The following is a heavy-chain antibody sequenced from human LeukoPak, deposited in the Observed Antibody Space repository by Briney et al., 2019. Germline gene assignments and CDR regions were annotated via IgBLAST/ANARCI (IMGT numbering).Heavy chain of an antibody. CDR2: ISAYNGNT. D-gene: IGHD6-19*01. CDR1: GYTFTSYG. J-gene: IGHJ4*02. CDR3: ARDVRAVAGPNIYFDY. V-gene: IGHV1-18*01. Sequence: ASVKVSCKASGYTFTSYGISWVRQAHGQGLEWMGWISAYNGNTNYAQKLQGRVTMTTDTSTSTAYMELRSLRSDDTAVYYCARDVRAVAGPNIYFDYWGQGTLVTVSS.